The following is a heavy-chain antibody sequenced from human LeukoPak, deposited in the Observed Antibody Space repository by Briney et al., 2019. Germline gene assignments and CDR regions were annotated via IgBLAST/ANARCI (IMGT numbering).Heavy chain of an antibody. CDR1: GGSVSSGSYY. J-gene: IGHJ6*02. Sequence: PETLSLTCTVSGGSVSSGSYYWSWIRQPPGKGLEWIGYIYFSVSTNYNPSLKSRVTISVDTSKNQFSLKLSSVTAADTAVYYCARGDRYYDILTGYYSGADYYYYGMDVWGQGTTVTVSS. V-gene: IGHV4-61*01. CDR3: ARGDRYYDILTGYYSGADYYYYGMDV. CDR2: IYFSVST. D-gene: IGHD3-9*01.